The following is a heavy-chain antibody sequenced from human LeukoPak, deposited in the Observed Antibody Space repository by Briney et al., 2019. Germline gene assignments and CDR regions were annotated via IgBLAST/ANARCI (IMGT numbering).Heavy chain of an antibody. J-gene: IGHJ3*02. CDR2: IYTSGST. V-gene: IGHV4-61*02. D-gene: IGHD6-19*01. Sequence: PSQTLSLTCTVSGGSISSGGYYWSWIRQHPGKGLEWIGRIYTSGSTNYNPSLKSRVTISVDTSKNQFSLKLSSVTAADTAVYYCARYSSGWYRDAFDIWGQGTMVTVSS. CDR1: GGSISSGGYY. CDR3: ARYSSGWYRDAFDI.